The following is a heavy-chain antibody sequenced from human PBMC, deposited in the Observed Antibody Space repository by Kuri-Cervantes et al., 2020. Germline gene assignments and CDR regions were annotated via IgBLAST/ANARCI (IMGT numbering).Heavy chain of an antibody. V-gene: IGHV4-4*07. D-gene: IGHD3-16*02. CDR3: ARDLVRTFGGVIALSEYYFDY. Sequence: SETLSLTCTVSGGSISSYYWSWIRQPAGKGLEWIGRIYTSGSTNYNPSLKSRVTMSVDTSKNQFSLKLSSVTAADTAVYYCARDLVRTFGGVIALSEYYFDYWGQGTLVTVSS. J-gene: IGHJ4*02. CDR2: IYTSGST. CDR1: GGSISSYY.